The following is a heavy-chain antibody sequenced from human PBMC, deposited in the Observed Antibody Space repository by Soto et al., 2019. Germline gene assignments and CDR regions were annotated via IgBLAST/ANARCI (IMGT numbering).Heavy chain of an antibody. CDR3: ARDYSSSSAAFDY. D-gene: IGHD6-6*01. CDR2: IYYSGST. CDR1: GRAISSGGYS. Sequence: PSEPLSLTCTVSGRAISSGGYSWSWICQHPGKGLEWFGYIYYSGSTYYNPSLTSRVTISVAPSKHPFSMKLSSVPPADTAVNYCARDYSSSSAAFDYWGQGTLGTGSS. V-gene: IGHV4-31*03. J-gene: IGHJ4*02.